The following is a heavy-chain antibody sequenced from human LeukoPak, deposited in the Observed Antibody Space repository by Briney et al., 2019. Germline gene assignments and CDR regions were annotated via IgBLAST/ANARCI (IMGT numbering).Heavy chain of an antibody. J-gene: IGHJ4*02. V-gene: IGHV4-4*07. CDR2: MFIGGTT. Sequence: SETLSLTCTVSGDPVSTNYWNWIRQSAGKGLEWLGRMFIGGTTIYNPSLNSRVTMSLDTSKNQLSLRLTSVTAADTAVYYCARGAKWDTIFDSWGQGTLVTVSS. CDR1: GDPVSTNY. D-gene: IGHD1-26*01. CDR3: ARGAKWDTIFDS.